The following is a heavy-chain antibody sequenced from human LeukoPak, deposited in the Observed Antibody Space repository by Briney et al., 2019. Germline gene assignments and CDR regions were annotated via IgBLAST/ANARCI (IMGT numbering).Heavy chain of an antibody. CDR1: GYTFTSYG. CDR3: AADPAGNAFDI. CDR2: IVVGSGNT. Sequence: ASVKVSCKASGYTFTSYGISWVRQAPGQRLEWIGWIVVGSGNTNYAQKFQERVTITRDMSTSTAYMELSSLRSEDTAVYYCAADPAGNAFDIWGQGTMVTVSS. J-gene: IGHJ3*02. V-gene: IGHV1-58*02. D-gene: IGHD3-10*01.